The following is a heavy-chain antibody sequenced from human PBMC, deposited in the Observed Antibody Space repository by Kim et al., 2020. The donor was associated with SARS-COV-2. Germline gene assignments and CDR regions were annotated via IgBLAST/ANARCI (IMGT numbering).Heavy chain of an antibody. CDR1: GYNFTGYY. J-gene: IGHJ6*02. D-gene: IGHD3-10*01. Sequence: ASVKVSCKASGYNFTGYYMHWVRQAPGQGLEWMGWINPNSGGTNYAQKFQGWVTMTRDTAISTAYMELSRLRSDDTAVYYCARDLGYGSGSYYEEDYYGMDVWGQGTTVTVSS. CDR3: ARDLGYGSGSYYEEDYYGMDV. CDR2: INPNSGGT. V-gene: IGHV1-2*04.